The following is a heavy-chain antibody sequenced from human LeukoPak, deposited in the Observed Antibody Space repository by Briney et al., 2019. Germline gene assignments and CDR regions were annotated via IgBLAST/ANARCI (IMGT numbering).Heavy chain of an antibody. CDR3: ARPLYSSSWYWPFDY. V-gene: IGHV4-39*01. Sequence: SETLSLTCTVSGGSISSYYWSWIRQPPGKGLEWIGSIYYSGSTYYNPSLKSRVTISVDTSKNQFSLKLSSVTAADTAVYYCARPLYSSSWYWPFDYWGQGTLVTVSS. D-gene: IGHD6-13*01. CDR2: IYYSGST. J-gene: IGHJ4*02. CDR1: GGSISSYY.